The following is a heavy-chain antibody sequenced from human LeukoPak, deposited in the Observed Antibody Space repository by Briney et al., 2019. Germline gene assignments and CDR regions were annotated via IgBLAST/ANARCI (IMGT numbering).Heavy chain of an antibody. CDR2: ISYDGSNK. V-gene: IGHV3-30-3*01. CDR1: GFTFSSYA. D-gene: IGHD1-26*01. J-gene: IGHJ3*02. Sequence: PGGSLRLSCAASGFTFSSYAMHWVRQAPGKGLEWVAVISYDGSNKYYADSVKGRFTISRDNSKNTLYLQMNSLRAEDTAVYYCARARRGSPGAFDIWGQGTMVTVSS. CDR3: ARARRGSPGAFDI.